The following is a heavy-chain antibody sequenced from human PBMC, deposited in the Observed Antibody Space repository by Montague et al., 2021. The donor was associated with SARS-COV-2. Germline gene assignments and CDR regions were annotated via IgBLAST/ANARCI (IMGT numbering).Heavy chain of an antibody. CDR3: ARASITMVRGVTRWYFDL. CDR2: IYYSGST. D-gene: IGHD3-10*01. V-gene: IGHV4-59*13. CDR1: GGSISSYY. J-gene: IGHJ2*01. Sequence: SETLSLTCTVSGGSISSYYWSWIRQPPGKGLGWIGNIYYSGSTNYNPSXXSRVTISVDTSKNQFSLKLSSVTAADTAVYYCARASITMVRGVTRWYFDLWGRGPLVTVSS.